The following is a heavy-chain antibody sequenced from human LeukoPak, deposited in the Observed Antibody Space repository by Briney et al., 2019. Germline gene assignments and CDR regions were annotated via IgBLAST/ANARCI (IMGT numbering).Heavy chain of an antibody. J-gene: IGHJ5*02. CDR1: GESFSTYY. D-gene: IGHD2-15*01. V-gene: IGHV4-34*01. CDR3: ARHGVATWFDP. CDR2: INHSGST. Sequence: SETLSLTCAVYGESFSTYYWSWIRQPPGKGLEWIGEINHSGSTNYNPSLKSRVTMLVDTSKNQFSLKLNSVTAADTGVYYCARHGVATWFDPWGQGTLVIVSS.